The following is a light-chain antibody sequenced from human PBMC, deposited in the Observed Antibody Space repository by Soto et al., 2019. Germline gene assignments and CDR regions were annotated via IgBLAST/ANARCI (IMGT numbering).Light chain of an antibody. CDR2: DVT. CDR3: SSYTTSSTQV. J-gene: IGLJ2*01. V-gene: IGLV2-14*03. Sequence: QSALTQPASISGSPGQSIALSCTGTSSDVGAYNYVSWYQQHPGKAPKLMIFDVTNRPSGVSTRFSGSKSGDTASLTISGLQAEDEADYYCSSYTTSSTQVFGGGTKLTVL. CDR1: SSDVGAYNY.